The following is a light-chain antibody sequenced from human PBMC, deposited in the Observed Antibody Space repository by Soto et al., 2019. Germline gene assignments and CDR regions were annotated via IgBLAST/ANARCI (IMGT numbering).Light chain of an antibody. CDR1: QTVSITY. J-gene: IGKJ5*01. Sequence: VLTHSPGTLSLSPWEIATLSCRASQTVSITYLTWYQQKPGQAPRLLIFGASKRATGIPDRFSGSGSGRDFTLTISGLEPEDFAVDYCQQYGSSPLISFGQGTRLEIK. CDR3: QQYGSSPLIS. CDR2: GAS. V-gene: IGKV3-20*01.